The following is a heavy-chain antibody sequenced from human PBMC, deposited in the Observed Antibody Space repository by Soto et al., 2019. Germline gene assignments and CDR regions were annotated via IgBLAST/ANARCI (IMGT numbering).Heavy chain of an antibody. CDR1: GGSISNYY. D-gene: IGHD3-22*01. CDR3: AREYYYDSSGYYSRGAFDI. V-gene: IGHV4-59*01. J-gene: IGHJ3*02. CDR2: IYNSGST. Sequence: SETLSLTCTVSGGSISNYYWNWIRQPPGKGLEWIGSIYNSGSTNYNPSLKSRVTISVDTSKNQFSLKQSSVTAADTAVYYCAREYYYDSSGYYSRGAFDIWGQGTMVTVSS.